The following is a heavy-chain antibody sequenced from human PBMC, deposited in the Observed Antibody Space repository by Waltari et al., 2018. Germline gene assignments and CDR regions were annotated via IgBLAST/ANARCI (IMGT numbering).Heavy chain of an antibody. V-gene: IGHV3-20*04. CDR3: ARGGDSSWPR. Sequence: VESGGGVIRPGGSLRLSCEASGFTFADYGMSWVRQGPGKGLEWIAGINWKGDKVAYGDAVRGRFIISRDNAKNLLYLQMNTVGLDDTALYYCARGGDSSWPRWGQGTLVTVSA. CDR1: GFTFADYG. CDR2: INWKGDKV. D-gene: IGHD3-22*01. J-gene: IGHJ4*02.